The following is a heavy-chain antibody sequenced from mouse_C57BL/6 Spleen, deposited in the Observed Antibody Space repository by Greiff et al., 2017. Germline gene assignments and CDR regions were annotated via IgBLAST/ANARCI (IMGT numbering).Heavy chain of an antibody. V-gene: IGHV2-9-1*01. CDR2: IWTGGGT. CDR3: ARTYYSNPEDAMDY. J-gene: IGHJ4*01. CDR1: GFSLTSYA. D-gene: IGHD2-5*01. Sequence: VKLMESGPGLVAPSQSLSITCTVSGFSLTSYAISWVRQPPGKGLEWLGVIWTGGGTNYNSALKSRLSISKANSKSQVFLKMNSLLPDDTARYYCARTYYSNPEDAMDYWGQGTSVTVSS.